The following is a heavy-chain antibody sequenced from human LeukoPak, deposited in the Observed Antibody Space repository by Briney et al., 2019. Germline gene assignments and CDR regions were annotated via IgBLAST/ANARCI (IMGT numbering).Heavy chain of an antibody. Sequence: SETLSLTCAVYGGSFSGYYWSWIRQPPGKGLEWIGEINHSGSTNYNPSLKSRVTISVDTSKNQFSLKLSSVTAADTAVYYCARTSYVWGSYRYIHYFDYWGQGTLVTVSS. J-gene: IGHJ4*02. CDR2: INHSGST. CDR3: ARTSYVWGSYRYIHYFDY. CDR1: GGSFSGYY. D-gene: IGHD3-16*02. V-gene: IGHV4-34*01.